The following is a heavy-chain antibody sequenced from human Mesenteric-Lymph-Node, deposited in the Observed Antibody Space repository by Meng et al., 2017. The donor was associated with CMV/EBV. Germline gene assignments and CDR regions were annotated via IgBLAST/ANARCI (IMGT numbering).Heavy chain of an antibody. V-gene: IGHV4-28*01. CDR2: IYSSGTS. Sequence: CPVSGYSISSTNWWGWIRQPPGKGLEWIGYIYSSGTSYDNPSLKSRVTMSVDTSKNQFSLKLTSVTAVDTAVYFCARSSAGTYYYDYWGQGTLVTVSS. J-gene: IGHJ4*02. CDR1: GYSISSTNW. D-gene: IGHD3-16*01. CDR3: ARSSAGTYYYDY.